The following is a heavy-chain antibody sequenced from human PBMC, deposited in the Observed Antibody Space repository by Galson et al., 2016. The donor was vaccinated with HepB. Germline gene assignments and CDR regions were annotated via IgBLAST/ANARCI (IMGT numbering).Heavy chain of an antibody. V-gene: IGHV3-48*01. J-gene: IGHJ2*01. CDR2: LSSTSTLI. CDR3: ARDRHGYTYYGTLGIGYFDL. Sequence: SLRLSCAGSGFSYSDYSINWVRQAPGKGLEWISYLSSTSTLIYYADSVKGRFTVSGDNAKNSLYLQMNSLRAEDTALYYCARDRHGYTYYGTLGIGYFDLWGRGTLVTVSS. CDR1: GFSYSDYS. D-gene: IGHD5-12*01.